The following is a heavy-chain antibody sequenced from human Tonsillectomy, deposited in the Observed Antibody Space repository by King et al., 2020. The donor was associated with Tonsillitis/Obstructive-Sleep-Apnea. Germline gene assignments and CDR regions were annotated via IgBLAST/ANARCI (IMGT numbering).Heavy chain of an antibody. V-gene: IGHV3-30*04. CDR2: ISYDGSDK. D-gene: IGHD6-19*01. CDR3: ARDPEVKQWLAPWFDS. Sequence: VQLVESGGGVVQPGRFLRLSSAASGFIFSDYAMHWVRQAPGKGLEWVAVISYDGSDKYYADSVKGRFTISRDNSKNTLYLQMKSLRVEDTAVYYCARDPEVKQWLAPWFDSWGQGNLVSVSS. J-gene: IGHJ5*01. CDR1: GFIFSDYA.